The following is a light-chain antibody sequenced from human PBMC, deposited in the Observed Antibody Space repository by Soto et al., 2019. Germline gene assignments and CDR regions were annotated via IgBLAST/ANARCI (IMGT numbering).Light chain of an antibody. CDR2: GAS. Sequence: EIVWTQSPVTLSLSPGERATLSCRASQSVSSSYLAWYQQKPGQAPRLLIYGASSRATGIPDRFSGSGSGTDFTLTISRLEPEDFAVYYCQQYGSSPRTFGQGTKVDIK. CDR1: QSVSSSY. V-gene: IGKV3-20*01. CDR3: QQYGSSPRT. J-gene: IGKJ1*01.